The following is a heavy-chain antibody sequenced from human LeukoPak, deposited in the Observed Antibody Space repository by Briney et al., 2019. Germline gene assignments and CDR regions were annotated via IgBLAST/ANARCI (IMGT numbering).Heavy chain of an antibody. CDR1: EFSVTNSH. D-gene: IGHD6-13*01. CDR3: TTDEIAAAGTFDY. Sequence: GGSLRLSCAASEFSVTNSHMSWFRQAPGKGLEWVGRIKSKTDGGTTDYAAPVKGRFTISRDDSKNTLYLQMNSLKTEDTAVYYCTTDEIAAAGTFDYWGQGTLVTVSS. V-gene: IGHV3-15*01. CDR2: IKSKTDGGTT. J-gene: IGHJ4*02.